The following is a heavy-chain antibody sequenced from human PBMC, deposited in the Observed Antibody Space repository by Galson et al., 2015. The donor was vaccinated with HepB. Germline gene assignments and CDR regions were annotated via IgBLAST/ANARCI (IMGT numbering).Heavy chain of an antibody. Sequence: CAISGDSVSSDIAAWNWIRQSPSRGFEWLGRTYYRSEWLTDYSPSVRSRILIASDTSKNHFSLHLTSVTPEDTAMYFCASSRFGLSGWFDPWGQGILVTDSS. CDR1: GDSVSSDIAA. CDR2: TYYRSEWLT. J-gene: IGHJ5*02. V-gene: IGHV6-1*01. D-gene: IGHD3-3*02. CDR3: ASSRFGLSGWFDP.